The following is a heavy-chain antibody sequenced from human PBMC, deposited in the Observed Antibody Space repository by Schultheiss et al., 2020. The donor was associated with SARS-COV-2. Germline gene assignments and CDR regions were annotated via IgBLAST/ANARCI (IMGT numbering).Heavy chain of an antibody. V-gene: IGHV3-15*01. D-gene: IGHD6-13*01. J-gene: IGHJ5*02. CDR2: IKSKTDGGTT. Sequence: GESLKISCAASGFTFSSYWMHWVRQAPGKGLEWVGRIKSKTDGGTTDYAAPVKGRFTISRDDSKNTLYLQMNSLRAEDTAVYYCARDHSTYSSSWWGGWFDPWGQGTLVTVSS. CDR1: GFTFSSYW. CDR3: ARDHSTYSSSWWGGWFDP.